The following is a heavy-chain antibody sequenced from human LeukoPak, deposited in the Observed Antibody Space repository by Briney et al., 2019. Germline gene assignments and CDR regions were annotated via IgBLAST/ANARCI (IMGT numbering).Heavy chain of an antibody. CDR3: TRERYNYGGNSEGY. Sequence: PGGSLRLSCTASGFTFGDYAMSWFRQAPGKGLEWVGFIRSEAYGGATEYAASVKGRFTISRDDSKSIAYLQMNSLKTEDTAVYYCTRERYNYGGNSEGYWGQGTLVTVSS. CDR2: IRSEAYGGAT. D-gene: IGHD4-23*01. CDR1: GFTFGDYA. J-gene: IGHJ4*02. V-gene: IGHV3-49*03.